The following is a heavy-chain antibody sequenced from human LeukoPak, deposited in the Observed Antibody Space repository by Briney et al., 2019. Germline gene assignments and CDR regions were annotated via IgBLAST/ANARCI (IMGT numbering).Heavy chain of an antibody. V-gene: IGHV4-59*01. CDR3: ARDVYGDPFDY. D-gene: IGHD4-17*01. J-gene: IGHJ4*02. CDR2: IHYSEST. Sequence: PSETLSLTCTVSGGSISTYYWSWIRQPPGKGVEWIGYIHYSESTIYNPSLKSRVTISVDTSKNQFSLKLTSVTAADTAVYYCARDVYGDPFDYWGPGTLVTVSS. CDR1: GGSISTYY.